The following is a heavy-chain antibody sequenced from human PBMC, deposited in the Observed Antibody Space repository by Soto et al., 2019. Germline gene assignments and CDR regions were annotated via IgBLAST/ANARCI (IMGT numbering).Heavy chain of an antibody. CDR2: ISAYNGNT. CDR1: GYTFTSYG. D-gene: IGHD3-9*01. CDR3: ARGGPYYDILTGYYTSGYFDY. V-gene: IGHV1-18*01. Sequence: QVQLVQSGAEVKKPGASVKVSCKASGYTFTSYGISWVRQAPGQGLEWMGWISAYNGNTNYAQKLQGRVTMTTDTYTRTAYTELRSLRSDDTAVYYCARGGPYYDILTGYYTSGYFDYWGQGTLVTVSS. J-gene: IGHJ4*02.